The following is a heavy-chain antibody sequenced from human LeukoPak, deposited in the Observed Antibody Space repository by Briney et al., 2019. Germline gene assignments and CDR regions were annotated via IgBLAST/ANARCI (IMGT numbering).Heavy chain of an antibody. CDR3: ARWGQLLLNYYFDY. D-gene: IGHD2-2*01. V-gene: IGHV3-66*02. CDR1: GFTFSSFA. CDR2: IYSGGST. Sequence: GGSLRLSCAASGFTFSSFAMSWVRQAPGKGLEWVSVIYSGGSTYYADSVKGRFTISRDNSKNTLYLQMNSLRAEDTAVYYCARWGQLLLNYYFDYWGQGTLVTVSS. J-gene: IGHJ4*02.